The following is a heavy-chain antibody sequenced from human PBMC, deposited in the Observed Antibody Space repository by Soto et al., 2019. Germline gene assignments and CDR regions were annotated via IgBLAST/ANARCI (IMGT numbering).Heavy chain of an antibody. CDR3: ARYPRPTVVRYYDADDRDV. Sequence: PGGSLRLSCAASGFTFISYGKHWVRQAPCKELEWAAVIWYDGSNKYYADSVKGRFTISRDNSKNTLYLQMNSLRAEDTAVYYWARYPRPTVVRYYDADDRDVWGQGATVTVS. CDR1: GFTFISYG. D-gene: IGHD4-17*01. J-gene: IGHJ6*02. CDR2: IWYDGSNK. V-gene: IGHV3-33*01.